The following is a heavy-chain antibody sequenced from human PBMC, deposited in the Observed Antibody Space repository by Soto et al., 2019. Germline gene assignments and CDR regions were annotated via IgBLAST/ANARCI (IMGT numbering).Heavy chain of an antibody. V-gene: IGHV3-30-3*01. CDR3: AEGESIAARGPFDY. CDR1: GFTFSSYA. D-gene: IGHD6-6*01. Sequence: PGGSLRLSCAASGFTFSSYAMHWVRQAPGKGLEWVAVRSYDGSNKYYADSVKGRFTISRDNSKNTLYLQMNSLRAEDTAVYYCAEGESIAARGPFDYWGQGTLVTVSS. J-gene: IGHJ4*02. CDR2: RSYDGSNK.